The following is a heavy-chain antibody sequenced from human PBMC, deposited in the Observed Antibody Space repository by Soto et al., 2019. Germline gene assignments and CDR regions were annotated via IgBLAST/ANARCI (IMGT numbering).Heavy chain of an antibody. D-gene: IGHD3-22*01. J-gene: IGHJ6*02. CDR1: GYTFTSYD. CDR2: MNPNSGNT. CDR3: ARWRKDYYDSSGYYFVYYYGMDV. Sequence: GASVKVSCKASGYTFTSYDINWVRQATGQGLEWMGWMNPNSGNTGYAQKFQGRVTMTRNTSISTAYMELSSLRSEDTAVYYCARWRKDYYDSSGYYFVYYYGMDVWGQGTTVTVSS. V-gene: IGHV1-8*01.